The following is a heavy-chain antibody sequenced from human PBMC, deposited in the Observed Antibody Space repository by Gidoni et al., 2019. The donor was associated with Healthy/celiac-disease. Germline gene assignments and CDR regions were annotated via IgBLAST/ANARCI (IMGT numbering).Heavy chain of an antibody. Sequence: QVQLVESGGGVVQPGRSLRLSCAASGFTFSSYARHWVRQAPGKGLEWVAVISYDGSNKYYADSVKGRFTISRDNSKNTLYLQMNSLRAEDTAVYYCASSPNTVTRWFDPWGQGTLVTVSS. J-gene: IGHJ5*02. D-gene: IGHD4-4*01. CDR1: GFTFSSYA. CDR2: ISYDGSNK. V-gene: IGHV3-30-3*01. CDR3: ASSPNTVTRWFDP.